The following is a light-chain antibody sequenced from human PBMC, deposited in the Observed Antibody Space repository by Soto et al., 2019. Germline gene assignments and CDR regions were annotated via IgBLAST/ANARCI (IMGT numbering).Light chain of an antibody. Sequence: EIVMTQSPATLSLSPGERATLSCRASQSVNSNLAWYQQKAGQAPRLLIYGTSTRATGIPARFSGSGSGTDFTLTISSLKFEDIAVYYCQQYNNWPRTFGQGTKVEIK. CDR2: GTS. V-gene: IGKV3-15*01. J-gene: IGKJ1*01. CDR1: QSVNSN. CDR3: QQYNNWPRT.